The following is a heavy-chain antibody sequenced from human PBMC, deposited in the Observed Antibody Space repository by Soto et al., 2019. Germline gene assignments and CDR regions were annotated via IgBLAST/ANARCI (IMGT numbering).Heavy chain of an antibody. CDR3: ARDYYDFWSAPPSDYYYGMDV. D-gene: IGHD3-3*01. CDR2: IKQDGSEK. J-gene: IGHJ6*02. CDR1: GFTFSSYW. Sequence: GGSLRLSCAASGFTFSSYWMSWVRQAPGKGLEWVANIKQDGSEKYYVDSVKGRFTISRDNAKNSLYLQMNSLRAEDTAVYYCARDYYDFWSAPPSDYYYGMDVWGQGTTVTVSS. V-gene: IGHV3-7*03.